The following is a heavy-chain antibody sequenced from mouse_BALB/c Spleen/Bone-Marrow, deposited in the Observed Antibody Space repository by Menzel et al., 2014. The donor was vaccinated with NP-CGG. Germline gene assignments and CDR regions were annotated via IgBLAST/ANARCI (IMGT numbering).Heavy chain of an antibody. CDR2: IYTNDGST. V-gene: IGHV5-6-2*01. CDR1: GFTFSTYY. CDR3: ARRAFYALDY. J-gene: IGHJ4*01. Sequence: EVQVVESGGGLVKVGESLKLSCAASGFTFSTYYMSWARQTPEKRLELVAAIYTNDGSTYYPDTVKGRFAISRDNAKNTLYLQMSSLKSEDTALYYCARRAFYALDYWGQGTSVTVSS.